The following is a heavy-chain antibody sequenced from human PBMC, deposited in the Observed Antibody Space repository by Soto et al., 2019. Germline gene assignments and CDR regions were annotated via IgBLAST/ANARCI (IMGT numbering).Heavy chain of an antibody. CDR2: INKDGSDI. J-gene: IGHJ6*03. V-gene: IGHV3-7*01. CDR3: ARENFYYMDV. Sequence: EVQLVESGGGLVQPGGSLRLSCVASGFSFSSYYMTWVRQAPGKGLEWVANINKDGSDIHGVGSVMGRFTISRDNAKNSLYLQMNSLRAEDTAVYYCARENFYYMDVWGKGTTVTVSS. CDR1: GFSFSSYY.